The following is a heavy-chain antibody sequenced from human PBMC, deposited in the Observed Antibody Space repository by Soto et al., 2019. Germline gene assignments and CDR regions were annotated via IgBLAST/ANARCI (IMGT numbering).Heavy chain of an antibody. CDR1: GFTFSSYA. D-gene: IGHD3-22*01. CDR2: ISGSGGST. CDR3: SKEGYYDSSGYYFYGIGDAFDI. J-gene: IGHJ3*02. Sequence: PGGSLRLSCAASGFTFSSYAMSWVRQAPGKGMEWVSAISGSGGSTYYADSVKGRFTISRDNSKNTLYLQMNSLRAEDTAVYYCSKEGYYDSSGYYFYGIGDAFDIWGQGTMVTVSS. V-gene: IGHV3-23*01.